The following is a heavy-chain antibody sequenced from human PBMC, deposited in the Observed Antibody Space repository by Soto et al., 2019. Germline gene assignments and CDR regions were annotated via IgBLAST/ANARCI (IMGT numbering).Heavy chain of an antibody. D-gene: IGHD1-26*01. Sequence: EMQLVESGGGLVQPGGSLRLSCVASGFIFSSYSMNWVRQAPGKGLEWISYINSGSTSIYYADSVKGRFTISRDNAKNSLYLQMNSLRAEDTAVYYCASSASPDAYWGQGTLVTVSS. J-gene: IGHJ4*02. CDR1: GFIFSSYS. V-gene: IGHV3-48*01. CDR2: INSGSTSI. CDR3: ASSASPDAY.